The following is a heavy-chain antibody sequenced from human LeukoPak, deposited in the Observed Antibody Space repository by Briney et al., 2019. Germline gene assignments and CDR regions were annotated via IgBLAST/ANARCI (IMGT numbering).Heavy chain of an antibody. D-gene: IGHD5-24*01. CDR1: GFTFSSYW. CDR3: AREGEMATIADI. CDR2: IKQDGSEK. Sequence: PGGSLRLSCAASGFTFSSYWMSWVRQAPGKGLEWVANIKQDGSEKYYVDSVKGRFTISRDNAKTSLYLQTKSLRAEGGVVYYCAREGEMATIADIWGQGTMVTVSS. V-gene: IGHV3-7*01. J-gene: IGHJ3*02.